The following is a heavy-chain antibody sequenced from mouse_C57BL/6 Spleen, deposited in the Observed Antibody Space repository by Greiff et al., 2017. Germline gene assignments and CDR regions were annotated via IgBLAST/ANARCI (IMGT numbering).Heavy chain of an antibody. J-gene: IGHJ4*01. D-gene: IGHD1-1*01. CDR1: GYTFTSYW. CDR2: IYPGAGDT. V-gene: IGHV1-80*01. Sequence: QVQLKQPGAELVKPGASVKLSCKASGYTFTSYWMNWVKQRPGKGLEWIGQIYPGAGDTNYNGKFKGKATLTADKSSSTAYMQLSSLTSEDSAVYFCARDGSSPYAMDYWGQGTSVTVSS. CDR3: ARDGSSPYAMDY.